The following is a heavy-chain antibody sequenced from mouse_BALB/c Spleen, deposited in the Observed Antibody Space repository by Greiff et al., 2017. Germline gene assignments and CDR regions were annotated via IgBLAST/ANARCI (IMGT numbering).Heavy chain of an antibody. J-gene: IGHJ4*01. CDR3: ARSGYGYVYAMDY. D-gene: IGHD2-2*01. V-gene: IGHV1-80*01. CDR1: GYAFSSYW. Sequence: SGAELVRPGSSVKISCKASGYAFSSYWMNWVKQRPGQGLEWIGQIYPGDGDTNYNGKFKGKATLTADKSSSTAYMQLSSLTSEDSAVYFCARSGYGYVYAMDYWGQGTSVTVSS. CDR2: IYPGDGDT.